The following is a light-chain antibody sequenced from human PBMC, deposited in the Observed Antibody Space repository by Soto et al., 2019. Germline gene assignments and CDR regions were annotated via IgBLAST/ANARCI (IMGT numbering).Light chain of an antibody. CDR2: EGS. CDR1: SSDVGSYNL. J-gene: IGLJ1*01. V-gene: IGLV2-23*01. Sequence: QSALTQPASVSGSPGQSSTISCTGTSSDVGSYNLVSWYQQHPGKAPKLMIYEGSKRPSGVSNRFSGSKSGNTASLTISGLQAEDEADYYCCSYAGSRRVFGTGTKVTVL. CDR3: CSYAGSRRV.